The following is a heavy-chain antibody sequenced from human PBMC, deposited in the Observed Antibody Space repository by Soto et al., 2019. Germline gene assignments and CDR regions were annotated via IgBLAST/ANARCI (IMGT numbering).Heavy chain of an antibody. J-gene: IGHJ4*02. CDR1: GLTFSSYS. Sequence: GGSLRLCCAASGLTFSSYSMNCVRQATGKGLEWVSSISSSSSYIYYADSVKGRFTISRDNAKNSLYLQMNSLRAEDTAVYYCARDPISYYYDSSGYPTLDYRGQGTLVTVSS. CDR2: ISSSSSYI. D-gene: IGHD3-22*01. V-gene: IGHV3-21*01. CDR3: ARDPISYYYDSSGYPTLDY.